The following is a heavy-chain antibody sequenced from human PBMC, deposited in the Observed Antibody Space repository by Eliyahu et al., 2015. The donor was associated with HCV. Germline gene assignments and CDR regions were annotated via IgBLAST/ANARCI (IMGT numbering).Heavy chain of an antibody. D-gene: IGHD2-2*01. Sequence: QVQLQESGPGLVQPSETLSLTCTVSGGSISSSYWSWFRQPPGKGPEWIGTLFYSGEIYFHPSLKSRVTISVDTSKNQFSLRLSSVTAADTAVYYCARGTTNSXFLQNWGQGTLVTVSS. CDR3: ARGTTNSXFLQN. CDR1: GGSISSSY. CDR2: LFYSGEI. J-gene: IGHJ1*01. V-gene: IGHV4-59*12.